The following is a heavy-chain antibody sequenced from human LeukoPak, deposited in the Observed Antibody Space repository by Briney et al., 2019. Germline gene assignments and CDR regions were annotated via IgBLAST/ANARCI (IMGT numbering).Heavy chain of an antibody. CDR1: GFTFDHYA. D-gene: IGHD3-16*02. CDR2: ISWNGGSI. J-gene: IGHJ4*02. V-gene: IGHV3-9*03. Sequence: HSSRSLRLSCAASGFTFDHYAMHWVRQPPGKGLEWVSGISWNGGSIGYADSVKGRFTISRDNAKNSLYLQMNSLRAEDMALYYCAKDIRRYGYVSGLDYWGQGTLVTVSS. CDR3: AKDIRRYGYVSGLDY.